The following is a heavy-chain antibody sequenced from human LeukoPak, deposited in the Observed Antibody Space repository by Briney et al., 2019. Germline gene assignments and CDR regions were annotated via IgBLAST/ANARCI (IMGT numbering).Heavy chain of an antibody. J-gene: IGHJ4*02. Sequence: ETLSLTCTVSGGSISSSSYYWGWIRQPPGKGLEWVSRITNDGSSTTYADSVKGRFTISRDNAKNMLYLQVNSLRAEDTAVYYCATQQGGNPVYWGQGTLVTVSS. CDR2: ITNDGSST. D-gene: IGHD1-14*01. V-gene: IGHV3-74*01. CDR1: GGSISSSSYY. CDR3: ATQQGGNPVY.